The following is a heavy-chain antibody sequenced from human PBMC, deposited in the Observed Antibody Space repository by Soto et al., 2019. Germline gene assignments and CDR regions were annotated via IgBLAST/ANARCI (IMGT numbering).Heavy chain of an antibody. Sequence: GGSLRLSCAASGFTFSSYAMSWIRQAPGKGLEWVSAISGSGGSTYYADSVKGRFTISRDNSKNTLYLQMNSLRAEDTAVYYCAKEGGYSGYDPYYGMDVWGQGTTVTVSS. CDR3: AKEGGYSGYDPYYGMDV. D-gene: IGHD5-12*01. CDR2: ISGSGGST. CDR1: GFTFSSYA. V-gene: IGHV3-23*01. J-gene: IGHJ6*02.